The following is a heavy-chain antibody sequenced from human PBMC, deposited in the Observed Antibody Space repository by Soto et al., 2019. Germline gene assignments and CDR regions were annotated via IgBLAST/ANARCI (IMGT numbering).Heavy chain of an antibody. V-gene: IGHV1-3*01. Sequence: ASVKVSCKASGYTFTSYAMHWVCQAPGQRLEWMGWINAGNGNTKYSQKFQGRVTITRDTSASTAYMELSSLRSEDTAVYYCARSIVVVTALDYWGQGTLATVSS. CDR2: INAGNGNT. CDR1: GYTFTSYA. J-gene: IGHJ4*02. CDR3: ARSIVVVTALDY. D-gene: IGHD2-21*02.